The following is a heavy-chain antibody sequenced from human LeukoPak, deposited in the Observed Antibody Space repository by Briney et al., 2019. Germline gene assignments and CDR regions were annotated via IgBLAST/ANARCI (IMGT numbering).Heavy chain of an antibody. J-gene: IGHJ4*02. CDR2: ISSSSSTI. Sequence: GGSLRLSCVASGLTVSSYSMNWVRQAPGKGREWVSYISSSSSTIYYADSVKGRFTISSDNAKNSLDLQMNSLRDEDTAVYYCARARASGRSGFDYWGQGTLVTVSS. CDR3: ARARASGRSGFDY. CDR1: GLTVSSYS. D-gene: IGHD2-15*01. V-gene: IGHV3-48*02.